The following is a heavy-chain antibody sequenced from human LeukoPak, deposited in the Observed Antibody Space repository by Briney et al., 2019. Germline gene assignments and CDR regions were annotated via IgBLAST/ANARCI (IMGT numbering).Heavy chain of an antibody. J-gene: IGHJ4*02. V-gene: IGHV4-39*01. D-gene: IGHD2-15*01. CDR3: ARLGYCSGGSCN. Sequence: SETLSLTCTVSGGSISSSSYYWGWIRQPPGKWLEWIGSIYYSGSTYYNPSLKSRVTISVDTSKNQFSLKLSSVTAADTAVYYCARLGYCSGGSCNWGQGTLVTVSS. CDR2: IYYSGST. CDR1: GGSISSSSYY.